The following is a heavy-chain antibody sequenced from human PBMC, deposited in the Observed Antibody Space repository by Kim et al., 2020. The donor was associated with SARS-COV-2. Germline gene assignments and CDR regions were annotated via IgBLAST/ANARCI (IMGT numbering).Heavy chain of an antibody. D-gene: IGHD4-17*01. V-gene: IGHV1-46*03. CDR1: GYTFTNYY. Sequence: ASVKVSCKASGYTFTNYYMHWVRQAPGQGLEWMGIINPSGGSTSYAQKFQGRVTMTRDTSTSTVYMELSSLRSEDTAVYYCARDLTVTTQYYYYYYGMDVWGQETTVTVSS. J-gene: IGHJ6*02. CDR2: INPSGGST. CDR3: ARDLTVTTQYYYYYYGMDV.